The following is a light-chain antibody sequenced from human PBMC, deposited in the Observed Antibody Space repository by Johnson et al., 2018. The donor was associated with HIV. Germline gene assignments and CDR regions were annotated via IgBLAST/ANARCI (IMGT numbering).Light chain of an antibody. CDR1: SSNIGNNY. Sequence: QSVLTQPPSVSAAPGEKVNISCSGSSSNIGNNYVSWYQQLPGTAPKLLIYDNNKRPSGIPDRFSGSKSGTSATLCITGLQTGDEGDYFCGAWDSTLNAYVFGTGTKVTVL. CDR3: GAWDSTLNAYV. V-gene: IGLV1-51*01. J-gene: IGLJ1*01. CDR2: DNN.